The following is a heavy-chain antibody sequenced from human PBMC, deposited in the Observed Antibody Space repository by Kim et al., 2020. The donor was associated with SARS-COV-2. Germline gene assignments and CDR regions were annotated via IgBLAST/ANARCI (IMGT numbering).Heavy chain of an antibody. V-gene: IGHV4-59*13. CDR1: GGSISSYY. CDR3: ASILGTDYGSAEGYYFDY. J-gene: IGHJ4*02. Sequence: SETLSLTCTVSGGSISSYYWSWIRQPPGKGLEWIGYIYYSGSTNYNPSLKSRVTISVDTSKNQFSLKLSSVTAADTAVYYCASILGTDYGSAEGYYFDYWGQGTLVTVSS. D-gene: IGHD3-10*01. CDR2: IYYSGST.